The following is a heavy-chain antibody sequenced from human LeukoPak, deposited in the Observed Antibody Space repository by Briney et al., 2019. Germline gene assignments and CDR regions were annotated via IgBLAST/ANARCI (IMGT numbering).Heavy chain of an antibody. CDR1: GFTFSTYA. Sequence: GGSLRLSCAASGFTFSTYAMNWVRQAPGKGLEWVSTISGSGGTTYYADSVKGRFTISRDNPKNTLYLQMNSLRAEDTAVYYCARDVSGTYWGQGTLVTASS. V-gene: IGHV3-23*01. CDR3: ARDVSGTY. D-gene: IGHD1-26*01. J-gene: IGHJ4*02. CDR2: ISGSGGTT.